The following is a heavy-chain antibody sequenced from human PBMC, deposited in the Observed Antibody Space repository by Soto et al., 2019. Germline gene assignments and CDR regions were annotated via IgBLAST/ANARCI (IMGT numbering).Heavy chain of an antibody. CDR2: IKSKTDGGTT. J-gene: IGHJ4*02. Sequence: GGSLRLSCAASGFTVNNAWMRWVRQAPGKGLEWIGLIKSKTDGGTTDYAAPVRGRFTISRDDSKNTLYLQMNSLKTEDTAVYYCSIVYRSGYYDWGQGTLVTVSS. V-gene: IGHV3-15*01. D-gene: IGHD3-3*01. CDR3: SIVYRSGYYD. CDR1: GFTVNNAW.